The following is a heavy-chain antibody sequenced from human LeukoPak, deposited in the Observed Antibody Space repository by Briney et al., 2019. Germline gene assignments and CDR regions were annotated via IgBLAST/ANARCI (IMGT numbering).Heavy chain of an antibody. CDR3: ARDLNIYYGSGPPGWYYFDY. CDR1: GFTFSIYW. J-gene: IGHJ4*02. D-gene: IGHD3-10*01. V-gene: IGHV3-74*01. Sequence: GGSLRLSCAASGFTFSIYWMHWVRQAPGKGLVWVSRINSDGSSTNYADSVKGRFTISRDNAKNTLYLQMNSLRAEDTAVYYCARDLNIYYGSGPPGWYYFDYWGQGTLVTVSS. CDR2: INSDGSST.